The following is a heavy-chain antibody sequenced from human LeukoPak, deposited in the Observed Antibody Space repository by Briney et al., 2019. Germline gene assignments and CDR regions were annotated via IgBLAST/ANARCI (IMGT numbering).Heavy chain of an antibody. J-gene: IGHJ4*02. V-gene: IGHV3-74*01. CDR1: GFXFSRYW. CDR3: ARDYDYYESSGYYDY. Sequence: PGGSLRLSCGASGFXFSRYWMHWVRQAPGKGLVWVSRINSDGSSTSYADSVKGRFTISRDNAKNTVYLQMNSLRAEDTAVYYCARDYDYYESSGYYDYWGQGTLVTVSS. CDR2: INSDGSST. D-gene: IGHD3-22*01.